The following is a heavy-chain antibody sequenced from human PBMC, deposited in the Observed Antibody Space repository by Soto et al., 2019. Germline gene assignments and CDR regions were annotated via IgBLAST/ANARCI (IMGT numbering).Heavy chain of an antibody. D-gene: IGHD6-13*01. CDR1: GFTFSNYA. J-gene: IGHJ4*02. Sequence: EVQLLESGGGLVQPGGSLRLSCAASGFTFSNYAMTWVRQAPGKGLEWVSVITGSGGGTYFVDSVKGRFTISRDNSNNTVYLQMDRLRAEDTAVYYYAKRPLTAAGFDYWGQGTLVPVSS. V-gene: IGHV3-23*01. CDR3: AKRPLTAAGFDY. CDR2: ITGSGGGT.